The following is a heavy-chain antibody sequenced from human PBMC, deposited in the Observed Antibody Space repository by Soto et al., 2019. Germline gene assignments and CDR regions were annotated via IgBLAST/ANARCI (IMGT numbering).Heavy chain of an antibody. D-gene: IGHD6-6*01. CDR1: GFTFSSYA. CDR3: AKSITARPFDY. J-gene: IGHJ4*02. Sequence: GGSLRLSCPASGFTFSSYAMSWVRQAPGKGLEWVSAISGSGGNTYYADSVKGRFTISRDNSKNTLYLQMNSLRAEDTAVYYYAKSITARPFDYWGQGALVTVSS. V-gene: IGHV3-23*01. CDR2: ISGSGGNT.